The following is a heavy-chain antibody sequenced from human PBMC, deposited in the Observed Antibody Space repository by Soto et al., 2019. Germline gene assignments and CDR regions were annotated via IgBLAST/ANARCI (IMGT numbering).Heavy chain of an antibody. Sequence: EVQLLASGGGLEQPGGSLRLSCAASGFTFSNYALTWVRQAPGKGLEWVSGVSASGGSTYYADSVKGRFTISRDNSKNTRYLQMSSLRAEDTAIYYCAKGGKSSTYYRGFDYWGQGALVTVSS. V-gene: IGHV3-23*01. CDR2: VSASGGST. D-gene: IGHD4-4*01. CDR1: GFTFSNYA. J-gene: IGHJ4*02. CDR3: AKGGKSSTYYRGFDY.